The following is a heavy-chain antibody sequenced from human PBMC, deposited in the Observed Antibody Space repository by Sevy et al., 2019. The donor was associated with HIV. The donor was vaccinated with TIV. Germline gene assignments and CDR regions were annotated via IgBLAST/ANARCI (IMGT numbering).Heavy chain of an antibody. Sequence: GGSLRLSCAASGFTFSSYGMHWVRQAPGKGLEWVAVISYDGSNKYYADSVKGRFTISRDNSKNTLYLQMNSLRAEDTAVYYCAKGGVAVAGTKAPGRGHYFDYWGPGTLVTVSS. CDR1: GFTFSSYG. CDR3: AKGGVAVAGTKAPGRGHYFDY. D-gene: IGHD6-19*01. CDR2: ISYDGSNK. V-gene: IGHV3-30*18. J-gene: IGHJ4*02.